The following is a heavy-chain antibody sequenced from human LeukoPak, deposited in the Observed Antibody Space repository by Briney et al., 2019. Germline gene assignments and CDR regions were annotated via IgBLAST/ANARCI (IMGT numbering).Heavy chain of an antibody. CDR2: INHSGST. D-gene: IGHD3/OR15-3a*01. CDR3: ARWTSDY. Sequence: SETLSLTCTVSGGSISSYYWSWIRQPPGKGLEWIGEINHSGSTNYNPSLKSRVTISVDTSKNQFSLKLSSVTAADTAVYYCARWTSDYWGQGTLVTVSS. J-gene: IGHJ4*02. CDR1: GGSISSYY. V-gene: IGHV4-34*01.